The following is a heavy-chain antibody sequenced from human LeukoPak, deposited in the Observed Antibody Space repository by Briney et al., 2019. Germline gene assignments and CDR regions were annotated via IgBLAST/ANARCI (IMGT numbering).Heavy chain of an antibody. D-gene: IGHD3-22*01. CDR3: ARDLPLYDSSGYLSY. Sequence: SETLSLTCTVSGGSISNYYWSWIRQPPGKGLEWIGYIYYSGSTNYNPSLKSRVTISVDTSKNQFSLKLSSVTAADTAVYYCARDLPLYDSSGYLSYWGQGTLVTVSS. V-gene: IGHV4-59*12. J-gene: IGHJ4*02. CDR2: IYYSGST. CDR1: GGSISNYY.